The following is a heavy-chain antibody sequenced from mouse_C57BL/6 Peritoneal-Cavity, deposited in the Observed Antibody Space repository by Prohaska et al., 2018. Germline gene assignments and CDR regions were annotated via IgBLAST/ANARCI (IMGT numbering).Heavy chain of an antibody. Sequence: EVQLQQSGPELVKPGASVKISCKASGYTFTDYYMNWVKQSHGKSLEWIGDINPNNGGTSYNQKFKGKATLTVDKSSSTGDMELRSLTSEDSAVYYCARRGGYYVSFAYWGQGTLVTVSA. CDR1: GYTFTDYY. V-gene: IGHV1-26*01. CDR3: ARRGGYYVSFAY. CDR2: INPNNGGT. J-gene: IGHJ3*01. D-gene: IGHD2-3*01.